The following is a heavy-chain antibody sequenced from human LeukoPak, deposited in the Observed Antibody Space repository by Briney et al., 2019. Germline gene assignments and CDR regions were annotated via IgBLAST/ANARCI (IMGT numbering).Heavy chain of an antibody. J-gene: IGHJ5*02. Sequence: GASVKVSCKASGGTFSSYAVSWVRQAPGQGLEWMGGIIPIFGTANYAQKFQGRVTITADESTSTAYMELSSLRSEDTAVYYCARGLSGSSWYGWFDPWGQGTLVTVSS. CDR1: GGTFSSYA. CDR3: ARGLSGSSWYGWFDP. V-gene: IGHV1-69*13. D-gene: IGHD6-13*01. CDR2: IIPIFGTA.